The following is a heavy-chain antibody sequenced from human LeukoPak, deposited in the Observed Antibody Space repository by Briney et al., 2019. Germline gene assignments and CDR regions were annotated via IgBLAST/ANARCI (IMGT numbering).Heavy chain of an antibody. CDR3: AKGDKPVIAMVKFDY. CDR2: ISGSGTNT. V-gene: IGHV3-23*01. Sequence: GGSLRLSCAASGFTFSSYAMNWVRQAPGKGLEWVSGISGSGTNTYYADSVKGRFTISRDNSKNTMYMQMNSLRAEDTAVYYCAKGDKPVIAMVKFDYWGQGTLVTVSS. CDR1: GFTFSSYA. D-gene: IGHD5-18*01. J-gene: IGHJ4*02.